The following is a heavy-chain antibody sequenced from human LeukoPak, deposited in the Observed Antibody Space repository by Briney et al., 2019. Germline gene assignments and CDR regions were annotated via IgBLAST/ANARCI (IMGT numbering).Heavy chain of an antibody. V-gene: IGHV4-34*01. CDR1: GGTFSGYY. Sequence: SETLSFTCAVYGGTFSGYYWSWIRHPPGKERMWMGEINHSGSTNDNPSLKSRVTISVDTSKNQFSLKLSSVTAEDTAVYYCARLSREGYGSGSYYWSYGMDVWGQGTTVTVSS. CDR2: INHSGST. D-gene: IGHD3-10*01. J-gene: IGHJ6*02. CDR3: ARLSREGYGSGSYYWSYGMDV.